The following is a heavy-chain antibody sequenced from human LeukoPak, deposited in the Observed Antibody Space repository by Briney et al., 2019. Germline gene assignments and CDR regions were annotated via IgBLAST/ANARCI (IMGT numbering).Heavy chain of an antibody. CDR3: ARDLYSGSCYVFDY. D-gene: IGHD6-13*01. CDR2: IYYSGST. Sequence: SETLSLTCTVSGGSISSYYWSWIRQPPGKGLEWIGYIYYSGSTNYNPSLKSRVTMSVDTAKNQLSLKLSSVTAADTAVYYCARDLYSGSCYVFDYWGRGTLVTVSS. CDR1: GGSISSYY. V-gene: IGHV4-59*12. J-gene: IGHJ4*02.